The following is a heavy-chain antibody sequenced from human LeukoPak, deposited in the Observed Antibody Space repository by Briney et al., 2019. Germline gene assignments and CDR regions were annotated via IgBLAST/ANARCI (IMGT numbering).Heavy chain of an antibody. Sequence: SETLSLTCTVSDGSLGGHYWSWIRQPPGKGLEWIGYIYYSGSTNYNPSLKSRVTISVDTSKNQFSLKLSSVTAADTAVYYCASVNYGDDTGIYGMDVWGQGTTVTVSS. J-gene: IGHJ6*02. CDR1: DGSLGGHY. CDR2: IYYSGST. CDR3: ASVNYGDDTGIYGMDV. D-gene: IGHD4-17*01. V-gene: IGHV4-59*11.